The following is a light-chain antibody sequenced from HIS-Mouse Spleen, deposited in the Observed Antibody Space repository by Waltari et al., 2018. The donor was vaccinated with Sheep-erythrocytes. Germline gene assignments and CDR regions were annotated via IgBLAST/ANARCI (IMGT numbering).Light chain of an antibody. Sequence: DIQMTQSPSYLSASVGDRVTITCQASQDISNYLNWYQQKPGKAPKLLNYDASNLETGVPSRFSGSGSGTDFTFTISSLQPEDIATYYCQQYDNLLTFGGGTKVEIK. CDR2: DAS. CDR3: QQYDNLLT. V-gene: IGKV1-33*01. J-gene: IGKJ4*01. CDR1: QDISNY.